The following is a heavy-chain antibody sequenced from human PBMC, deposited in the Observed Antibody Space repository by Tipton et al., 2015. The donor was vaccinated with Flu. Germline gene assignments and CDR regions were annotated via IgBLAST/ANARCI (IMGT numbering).Heavy chain of an antibody. CDR1: GGSISSYY. Sequence: TLSLTCTVSGGSISSYYWSWIRQPPGKGLEWIGYIYYSGSTNYNPSLKSRVTISVDTSKNQFSLKLSSVTAADTAVYYWARDPDYYDGGAFDIWGQGTMVTVSS. CDR3: ARDPDYYDGGAFDI. J-gene: IGHJ3*02. CDR2: IYYSGST. V-gene: IGHV4-59*01. D-gene: IGHD3-22*01.